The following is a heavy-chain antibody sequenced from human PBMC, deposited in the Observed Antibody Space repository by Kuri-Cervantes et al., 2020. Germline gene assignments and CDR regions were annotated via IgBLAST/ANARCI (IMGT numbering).Heavy chain of an antibody. V-gene: IGHV3-53*05. Sequence: GESLKISCAASGFTVSDNYMTWVRQAPGKGLEWVSITYPGGTTCYAHSVKGRFTISRDNAKNSLYLQMNSLRAEDTAFYYCAKGLDTYYYSYYDYWGQGTLVTVSS. CDR1: GFTVSDNY. D-gene: IGHD3-16*01. J-gene: IGHJ4*02. CDR2: TYPGGTT. CDR3: AKGLDTYYYSYYDY.